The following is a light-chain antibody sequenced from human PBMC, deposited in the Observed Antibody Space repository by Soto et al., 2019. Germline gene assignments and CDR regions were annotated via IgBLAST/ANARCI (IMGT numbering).Light chain of an antibody. CDR2: AAS. CDR1: QDIVAY. CDR3: QQAYSFPIT. J-gene: IGKJ5*01. Sequence: DIQVTQSPSSVSASVGDRFTITCRASQDIVAYLAWYQHKPGRAPELLIRAASTLQSGVPSRFSGSGSGTDFTLTINSLQPEDFATYYCQQAYSFPITFGQGTRLEI. V-gene: IGKV1D-12*01.